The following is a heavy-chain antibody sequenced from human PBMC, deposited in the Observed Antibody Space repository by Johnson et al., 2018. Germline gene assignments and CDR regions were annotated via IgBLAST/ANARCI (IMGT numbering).Heavy chain of an antibody. J-gene: IGHJ6*03. CDR3: ARAQLRCLEWLPQGYYYYMDV. Sequence: VQLVESGGGLVQPGGSLRLSCAASGFTFSSYWMSWVRQAPGKGLEWVANIKQDGSEKYYVDSVKGRFTIARDNAKNSLYLQMNSLRAEDTAVYYCARAQLRCLEWLPQGYYYYMDVWGKGTTVTVSS. CDR2: IKQDGSEK. D-gene: IGHD3-3*01. CDR1: GFTFSSYW. V-gene: IGHV3-7*01.